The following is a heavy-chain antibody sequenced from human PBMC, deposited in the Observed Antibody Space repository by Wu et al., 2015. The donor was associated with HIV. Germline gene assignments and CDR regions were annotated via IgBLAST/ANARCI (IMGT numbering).Heavy chain of an antibody. J-gene: IGHJ5*02. CDR1: GGTFSSYA. V-gene: IGHV1-69*13. CDR3: ARVGCSGGSCYSPWFDP. Sequence: QVQLVQSGAEVKKPGSSVKVSCKASGGTFSSYAISWVRQAPGQGLEWMGRIIPIFGTANYAQKFQGRVTITADESTSTAYMELSSLRSEDTAVYYCARVGCSGGSCYSPWFDPWGQGTLVTVSS. CDR2: IIPIFGTA. D-gene: IGHD2-15*01.